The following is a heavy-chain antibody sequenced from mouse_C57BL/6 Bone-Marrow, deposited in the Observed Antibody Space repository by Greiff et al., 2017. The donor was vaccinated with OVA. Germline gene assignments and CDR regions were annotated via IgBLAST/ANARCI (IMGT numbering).Heavy chain of an antibody. V-gene: IGHV2-2*01. CDR3: ARSSHFDY. J-gene: IGHJ2*01. CDR2: IWSGGST. CDR1: GFSLTSYG. Sequence: QVQLQQSGPGLVQPSQSLSITCTVSGFSLTSYGVHWVRQSPGKGLEWLGVIWSGGSTDYNAAFISRLSISKDNSKSQVFFKMNSLQADDTAIYYCARSSHFDYWGQGTTLTVSS.